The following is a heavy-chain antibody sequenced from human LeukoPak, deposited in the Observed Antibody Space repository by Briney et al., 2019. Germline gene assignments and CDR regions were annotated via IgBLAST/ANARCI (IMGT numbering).Heavy chain of an antibody. V-gene: IGHV4-59*12. CDR3: AREFIAAAGEFDY. CDR1: GDSITSYY. Sequence: PSETLSLTCTVSGDSITSYYWSWVRQPPGKGLEWIGYIYYTGSTNYNPSLKSRVTISVDTSKNQFSLKLSSVTAADTAVYYCAREFIAAAGEFDYWGQGTLVTVSS. D-gene: IGHD6-13*01. CDR2: IYYTGST. J-gene: IGHJ4*02.